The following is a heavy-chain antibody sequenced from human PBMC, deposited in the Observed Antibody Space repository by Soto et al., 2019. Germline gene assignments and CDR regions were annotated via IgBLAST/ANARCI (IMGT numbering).Heavy chain of an antibody. CDR1: GFTFSSYA. V-gene: IGHV3-23*01. J-gene: IGHJ3*02. Sequence: EVPLLESGGGLVQPGGSLRLSCAASGFTFSSYAMSWVRQAPGKGLEWVSAISGSGGSTYYADSVKGRFTISRDNFNNTLYLQMNSLRAEDTAVYYCAKDLDAYYYASSRSPCAFDIWGQGKMVTVSS. D-gene: IGHD3-22*01. CDR3: AKDLDAYYYASSRSPCAFDI. CDR2: ISGSGGST.